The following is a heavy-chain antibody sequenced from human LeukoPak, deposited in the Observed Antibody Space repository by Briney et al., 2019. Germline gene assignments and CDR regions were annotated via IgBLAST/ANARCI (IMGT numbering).Heavy chain of an antibody. CDR2: ISGSGGST. V-gene: IGHV3-23*01. D-gene: IGHD1-26*01. CDR3: AKDMGQGR. Sequence: GGSLRLSCAASGFTFSNAWMRWVRQAPGKGLEWVSAISGSGGSTYYADSVKGRFTISRDNSKNTLYLQMNSLRAEDTAVYYCAKDMGQGRWGQGTLVTVSS. CDR1: GFTFSNAW. J-gene: IGHJ4*02.